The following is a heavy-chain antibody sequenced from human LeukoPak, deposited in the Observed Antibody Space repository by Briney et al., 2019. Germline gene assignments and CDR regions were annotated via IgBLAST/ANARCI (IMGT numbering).Heavy chain of an antibody. CDR3: ARDFGGVVVVPAAMISRGHWFDP. Sequence: SETLSLTCTVSGGSISSSSYYWGWIRQPPGKGLEWIGSIYYSGSTYYNPSLKSRVTISVDTSKNQFSLKLSSVTAADTAVYYCARDFGGVVVVPAAMISRGHWFDPWGQGTLVTVSS. D-gene: IGHD2-2*01. V-gene: IGHV4-39*07. CDR2: IYYSGST. CDR1: GGSISSSSYY. J-gene: IGHJ5*02.